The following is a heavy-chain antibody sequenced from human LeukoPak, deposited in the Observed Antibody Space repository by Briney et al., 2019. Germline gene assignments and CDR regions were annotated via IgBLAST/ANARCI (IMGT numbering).Heavy chain of an antibody. Sequence: SETLSLTCTVSGGSISRYYWSWIRQPPGKGLEWIGYIYYSGSTNYNPSLKSRVTISVDTSKNQFSLKLSSVTAADTAVYYCARSYYYDISGYYYYYYYMDVWGKGTTVTISS. J-gene: IGHJ6*03. CDR1: GGSISRYY. V-gene: IGHV4-59*01. CDR3: ARSYYYDISGYYYYYYYMDV. D-gene: IGHD3-22*01. CDR2: IYYSGST.